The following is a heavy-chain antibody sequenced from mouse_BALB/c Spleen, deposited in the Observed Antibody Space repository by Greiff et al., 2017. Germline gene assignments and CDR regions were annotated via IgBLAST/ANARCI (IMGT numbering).Heavy chain of an antibody. Sequence: VQPQGSGAELVRPGSSVKISFKASCFAFRCPWLNWVKQRPGQGLEWVGQIYPGDGDTNYNGKFKGKATLTADKSSSTAYMQLSSLTSEDSAVYFCARISTMITAWFAYWGQGTLVTVSA. V-gene: IGHV1-80*01. CDR3: ARISTMITAWFAY. CDR2: IYPGDGDT. CDR1: CFAFRCPW. J-gene: IGHJ3*01. D-gene: IGHD2-4*01.